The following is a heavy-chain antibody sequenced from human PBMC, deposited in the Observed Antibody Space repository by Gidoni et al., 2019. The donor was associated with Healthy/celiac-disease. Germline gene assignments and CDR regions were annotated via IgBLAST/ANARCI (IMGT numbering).Heavy chain of an antibody. CDR1: GFTFSSYG. J-gene: IGHJ4*02. D-gene: IGHD4-4*01. V-gene: IGHV3-30*02. CDR3: AKLSDSNYVGQFDY. Sequence: QVQLVESGGGVGQPGGSLRLSCAASGFTFSSYGMHWVRRAPGKGLEWVAFIRYDERNRYYADSVKGRFIISRDNSKNTLYLQMNDLRGEDTAVYYCAKLSDSNYVGQFDYWGQGTLVTVSS. CDR2: IRYDERNR.